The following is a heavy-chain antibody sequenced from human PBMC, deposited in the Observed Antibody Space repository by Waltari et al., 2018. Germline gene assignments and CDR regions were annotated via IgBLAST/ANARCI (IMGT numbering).Heavy chain of an antibody. CDR1: GFTFSSYW. CDR3: ARDGVPDAFDI. D-gene: IGHD3-16*01. V-gene: IGHV3-7*01. J-gene: IGHJ3*02. CDR2: IKQDGSEK. Sequence: EVQLVESGGGLVQPGGSLRLSCAASGFTFSSYWMRWVRQAPGKGLEWVANIKQDGSEKYYVDSVKGRFTISRDNAKNSLYLQMNSLRAEDTAVYYCARDGVPDAFDIWGQGTMVTVSS.